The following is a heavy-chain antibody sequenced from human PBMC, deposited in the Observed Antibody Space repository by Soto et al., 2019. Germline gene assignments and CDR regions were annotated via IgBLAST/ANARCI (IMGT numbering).Heavy chain of an antibody. CDR3: ARGPPLMW. J-gene: IGHJ4*02. Sequence: QLQLQESGSGLVKPSQTLSLTCAVSGGSISSGGYSWSWIRQPPGKGMECIGYIYHSGSTYYSPYLKSRVTISVDRSKTPFSLKLSSVTAADTAMYYCARGPPLMWWSQGTLVTVSS. CDR1: GGSISSGGYS. D-gene: IGHD2-8*01. CDR2: IYHSGST. V-gene: IGHV4-30-2*01.